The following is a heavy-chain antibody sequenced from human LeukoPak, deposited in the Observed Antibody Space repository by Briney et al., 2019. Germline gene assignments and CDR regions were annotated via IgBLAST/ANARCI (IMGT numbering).Heavy chain of an antibody. CDR3: ARVISLNPGGCSSTSCYLRRGNWFDP. D-gene: IGHD2-2*01. V-gene: IGHV4-34*01. CDR2: INHSGST. J-gene: IGHJ5*02. CDR1: GGSFSGYY. Sequence: SSETLSLTCAVYGGSFSGYYWSWIRQPPGKGLEWIGEINHSGSTNYNPSLKSRVTISVDTSKNQFSLKLSSVTAADTAVYYCARVISLNPGGCSSTSCYLRRGNWFDPWGQGTLVTVSS.